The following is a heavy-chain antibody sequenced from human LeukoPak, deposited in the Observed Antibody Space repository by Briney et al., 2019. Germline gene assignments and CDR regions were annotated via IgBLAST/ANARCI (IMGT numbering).Heavy chain of an antibody. D-gene: IGHD2-2*01. CDR3: TTDPRGYCSSTSCYRFDY. Sequence: GGSLRLSCAASGFTFSNAWMSWVRQAPGKGLEWVGRIKSKTDGGTTDYAAPVKGRFTISRDDSKNTLYLQMNSLKTEDTAVYYCTTDPRGYCSSTSCYRFDYWGQGTLVTVSS. CDR2: IKSKTDGGTT. CDR1: GFTFSNAW. V-gene: IGHV3-15*01. J-gene: IGHJ4*02.